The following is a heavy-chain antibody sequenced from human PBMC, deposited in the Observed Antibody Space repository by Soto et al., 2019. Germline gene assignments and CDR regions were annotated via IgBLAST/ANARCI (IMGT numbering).Heavy chain of an antibody. V-gene: IGHV4-59*01. J-gene: IGHJ5*02. D-gene: IGHD2-2*01. CDR3: ARSRYCSSTSCFLELLGVGWFDP. Sequence: SETLSLTCTVSCGSISSYYWSWIRQPPGKGLEWIGYIYYSGSTNYNPSLKSRVTISVDTSKNQFSLKLSSVTAADTAVYYCARSRYCSSTSCFLELLGVGWFDPWGQGTLVTVSS. CDR2: IYYSGST. CDR1: CGSISSYY.